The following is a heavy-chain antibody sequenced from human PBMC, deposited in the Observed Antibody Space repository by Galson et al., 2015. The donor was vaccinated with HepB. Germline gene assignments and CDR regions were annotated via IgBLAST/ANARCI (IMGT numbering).Heavy chain of an antibody. D-gene: IGHD3-22*01. Sequence: SVKVSCKASGYTFTGYYMHWVRQAPGQGLEWMGWINPNSGGTNYAQKFQGRVTMTRDTSISTAYMELSRLRSDDTAVYYCARAAVSDYDSSGYPYFDYWGQGTLVTVSS. CDR3: ARAAVSDYDSSGYPYFDY. CDR1: GYTFTGYY. J-gene: IGHJ4*02. V-gene: IGHV1-2*02. CDR2: INPNSGGT.